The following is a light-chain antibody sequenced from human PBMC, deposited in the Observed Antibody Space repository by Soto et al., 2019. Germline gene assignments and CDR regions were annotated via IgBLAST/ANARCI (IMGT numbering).Light chain of an antibody. CDR3: GAWDSSLTTYA. CDR1: SSNIGRNY. J-gene: IGLJ1*01. V-gene: IGLV1-51*01. Sequence: QSVLTQPPSVSAAPGQTVTISCSGSSSNIGRNYVSWYQHVPGTAPKLLIYDADKRPSGIPDRFSGYKSGASATLGITGLQTGDEDDYYCGAWDSSLTTYAFGTGTKLTVL. CDR2: DAD.